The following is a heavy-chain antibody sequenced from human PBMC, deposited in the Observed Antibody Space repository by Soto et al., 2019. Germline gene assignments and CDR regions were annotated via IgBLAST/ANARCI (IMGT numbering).Heavy chain of an antibody. CDR3: ARHWRTGYSTVFGVVMGWFDP. Sequence: LSLTCTATGDSITSTDYYWGWIRQPPGKGLEWFASIYYSGSTYHNPSLKSRVTISVDTSKNQFSLKVTSVTAADTAVYYCARHWRTGYSTVFGVVMGWFDPWGQGSMLTL. V-gene: IGHV4-39*01. J-gene: IGHJ5*02. CDR2: IYYSGST. CDR1: GDSITSTDYY. D-gene: IGHD3-3*01.